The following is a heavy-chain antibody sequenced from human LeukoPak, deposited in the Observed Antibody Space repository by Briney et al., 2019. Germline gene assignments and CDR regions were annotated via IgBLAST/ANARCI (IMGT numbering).Heavy chain of an antibody. V-gene: IGHV1-69*05. CDR3: ARVNRHYDFWSGYYY. D-gene: IGHD3-3*01. Sequence: GSSVKVSCKASGGTFSSYAISWVRQAPGKGLEWMGGIIPIFGTANYAQKFQGRVTITTDESTSTAYMELSSLRSEDTAVYYCARVNRHYDFWSGYYYWGQGTLVTVSS. J-gene: IGHJ4*02. CDR1: GGTFSSYA. CDR2: IIPIFGTA.